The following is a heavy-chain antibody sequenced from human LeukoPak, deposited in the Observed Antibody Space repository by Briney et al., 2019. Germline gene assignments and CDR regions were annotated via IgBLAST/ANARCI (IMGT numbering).Heavy chain of an antibody. CDR2: ISTYNGDT. CDR3: ARGSYYDY. CDR1: GYTFTTYG. Sequence: GASVTVSCKASGYTFTTYGITWARQAPGQGLEWMGWISTYNGDTNYAPNLQGRVTMTTDTSTTTAYMELRSLRSDDTAVYYCARGSYYDYWGQGTLVTVSS. V-gene: IGHV1-18*01. J-gene: IGHJ4*02.